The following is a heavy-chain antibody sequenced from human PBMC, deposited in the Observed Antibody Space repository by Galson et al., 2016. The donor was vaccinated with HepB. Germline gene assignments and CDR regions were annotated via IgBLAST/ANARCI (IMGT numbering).Heavy chain of an antibody. CDR2: IKQDGSEK. CDR3: ARDKRLWLL. CDR1: GFTFINYW. D-gene: IGHD5-18*01. V-gene: IGHV3-7*03. J-gene: IGHJ4*02. Sequence: SLRLSCAASGFTFINYWMSWVRQAPGKGLEWVANIKQDGSEKYYVDSVKGRFTIYRDNAKNSLYLQMNNLRAEDAAVYYCARDKRLWLLWGQGTLVTVSS.